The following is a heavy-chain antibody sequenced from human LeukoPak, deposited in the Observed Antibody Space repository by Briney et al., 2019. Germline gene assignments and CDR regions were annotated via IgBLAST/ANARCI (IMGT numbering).Heavy chain of an antibody. Sequence: GGSLRLSCAASGFTFSSYAMSWVRQAPGKGLEWVSAISGSGAGTYSADSVKGRFTISRDNSKNTLYLQMSSLRADDTAVYYCAKVNNIAAAGSFDYWGQGTLVTVSS. CDR2: ISGSGAGT. CDR3: AKVNNIAAAGSFDY. CDR1: GFTFSSYA. J-gene: IGHJ4*02. V-gene: IGHV3-23*01. D-gene: IGHD6-13*01.